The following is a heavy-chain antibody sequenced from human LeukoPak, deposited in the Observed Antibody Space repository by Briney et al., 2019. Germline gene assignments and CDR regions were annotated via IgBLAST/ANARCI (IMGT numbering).Heavy chain of an antibody. CDR1: GGTFGSYA. CDR3: ATSPYYDFWSGHNGAFDI. V-gene: IGHV1-69*01. D-gene: IGHD3-3*01. CDR2: IIPIFSTA. J-gene: IGHJ3*02. Sequence: GSSVKVSCKASGGTFGSYAIGWVRQAPGQGLEWMGGIIPIFSTANYEKKFQGRVTIPADESTSPVYMELSSLRSEDTAVYYCATSPYYDFWSGHNGAFDIWGQGTMVIVSS.